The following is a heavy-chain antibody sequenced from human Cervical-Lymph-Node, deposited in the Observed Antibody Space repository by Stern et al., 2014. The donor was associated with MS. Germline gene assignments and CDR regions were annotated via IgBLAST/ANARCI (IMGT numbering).Heavy chain of an antibody. V-gene: IGHV4-59*01. CDR2: IYYRGNT. CDR1: GASITSYY. J-gene: IGHJ5*02. CDR3: ARATDL. Sequence: QLQLQESGQGLLRPSETLSLTCTVSGASITSYYWSWIRQPPGKGLEWIGYIYYRGNTNYNASLKGRVAISIGTSKTQFSLRLSSVTAADTAVYYCARATDLWGQGTLVTVSS.